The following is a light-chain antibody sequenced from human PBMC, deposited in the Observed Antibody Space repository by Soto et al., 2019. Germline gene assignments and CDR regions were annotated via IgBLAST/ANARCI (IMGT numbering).Light chain of an antibody. CDR1: SSDVGGYNS. CDR3: SSYAGSNNVL. CDR2: EVN. V-gene: IGLV2-8*01. Sequence: QSALTQPPSASGSPGQSVTISCTGTSSDVGGYNSVSWYQQHPDKAPKLMIYEVNKRPSGVPDRFSGSKSAYTASLTVSGRQAEDEADYYCSSYAGSNNVLFGGGTKLTVL. J-gene: IGLJ2*01.